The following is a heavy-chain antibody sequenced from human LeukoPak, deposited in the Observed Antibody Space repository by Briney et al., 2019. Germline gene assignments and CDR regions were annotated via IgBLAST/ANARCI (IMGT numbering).Heavy chain of an antibody. Sequence: GGSLRLSCAASGFTFSSYAMSWVRQAPGKGLEWVSAITGSGGSAYYADSVKGRFTISRDNSKNTLYLQMNSLRAEDTAVYYCAKVTQLAPFYWGQGTLVTVSS. J-gene: IGHJ4*02. CDR1: GFTFSSYA. D-gene: IGHD6-13*01. V-gene: IGHV3-23*01. CDR3: AKVTQLAPFY. CDR2: ITGSGGSA.